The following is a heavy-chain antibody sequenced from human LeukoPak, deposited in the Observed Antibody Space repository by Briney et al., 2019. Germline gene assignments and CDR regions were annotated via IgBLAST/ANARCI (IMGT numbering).Heavy chain of an antibody. Sequence: PGGSLRLSCAASGFTFDDYGMSWVRQAPGKGLEWVSGINWNGGSTGYADSVKGRFTISRDNAKNSLYLQMNSLRAEDTALYYCASLYSSGWYGYYDYWGQGTLVTVSS. CDR3: ASLYSSGWYGYYDY. J-gene: IGHJ4*02. CDR2: INWNGGST. CDR1: GFTFDDYG. D-gene: IGHD6-19*01. V-gene: IGHV3-20*04.